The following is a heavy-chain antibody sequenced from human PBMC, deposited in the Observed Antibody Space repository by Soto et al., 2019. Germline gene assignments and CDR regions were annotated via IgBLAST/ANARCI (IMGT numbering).Heavy chain of an antibody. CDR3: ARVSCSGGSCYEDY. J-gene: IGHJ4*02. D-gene: IGHD2-15*01. CDR1: GGSISSGDYY. CDR2: IYYSGST. Sequence: PSETLSLTCTVSGGSISSGDYYWSWIRQPPGKGLEWIGYIYYSGSTYYKPPLKSRVTISVDTSKNQFSLKLSSVTAADTAVYYCARVSCSGGSCYEDYWGQGTLVTVAS. V-gene: IGHV4-30-4*01.